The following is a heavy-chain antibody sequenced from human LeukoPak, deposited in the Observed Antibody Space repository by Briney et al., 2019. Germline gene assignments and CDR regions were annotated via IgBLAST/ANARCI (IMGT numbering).Heavy chain of an antibody. Sequence: GGSLRLSCAASGFTFSTYSINWVRQAPGKGLEWVSSISSSSSYIYYADSVKGRFTISRDNAKNSLYLQMNSLRAEDTAVYYCAPYGSGSYSFDYWGQGTLVTVSS. D-gene: IGHD3-10*01. CDR2: ISSSSSYI. CDR3: APYGSGSYSFDY. V-gene: IGHV3-21*01. J-gene: IGHJ4*02. CDR1: GFTFSTYS.